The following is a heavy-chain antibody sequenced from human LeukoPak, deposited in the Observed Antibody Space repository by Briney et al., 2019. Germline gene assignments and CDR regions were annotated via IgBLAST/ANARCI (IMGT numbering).Heavy chain of an antibody. Sequence: SSVKDSCKSSGFTNSNSSLQWVRQARGQRAEWIGWIVVGAGKTNYAQRLQERVTITRDMSTRTVDMELSSLRSEDTAVYYCAATSIRMVQRIIYYGKDVWGQGTTVTVSS. CDR3: AATSIRMVQRIIYYGKDV. J-gene: IGHJ6*02. CDR2: IVVGAGKT. D-gene: IGHD3-10*01. V-gene: IGHV1-58*01. CDR1: GFTNSNSS.